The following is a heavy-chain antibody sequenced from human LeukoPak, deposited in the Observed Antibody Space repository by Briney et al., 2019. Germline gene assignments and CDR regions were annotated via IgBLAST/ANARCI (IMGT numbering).Heavy chain of an antibody. V-gene: IGHV3-30*04. CDR2: ISYDGSNK. Sequence: GRSLSLSCAASGFTFSSYAMHWVRQAPGKGLEGVAVISYDGSNKYYADSVKGRFTISRDNSKNTLYLQMNSLRAEDTAVYYCARAMGYCSGGSCYSTFYYYYGMDVWGQGTTVTVSS. CDR3: ARAMGYCSGGSCYSTFYYYYGMDV. CDR1: GFTFSSYA. J-gene: IGHJ6*02. D-gene: IGHD2-15*01.